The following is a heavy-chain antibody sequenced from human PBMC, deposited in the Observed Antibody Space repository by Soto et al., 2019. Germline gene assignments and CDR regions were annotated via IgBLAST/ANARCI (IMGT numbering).Heavy chain of an antibody. CDR3: ARRQISPPTRGAASARGGMDV. Sequence: QVQLVESGGGVVQPGRSLRLSCAASGFTFNNCGMHWVRQAPGKGLEWVAVIWNDGNGYYYANSVKGRFTISRDNSKNTLYLQMSSLRVEDTAVYYCARRQISPPTRGAASARGGMDVWGQGTTVTVSS. D-gene: IGHD6-13*01. CDR1: GFTFNNCG. V-gene: IGHV3-33*01. J-gene: IGHJ6*02. CDR2: IWNDGNGY.